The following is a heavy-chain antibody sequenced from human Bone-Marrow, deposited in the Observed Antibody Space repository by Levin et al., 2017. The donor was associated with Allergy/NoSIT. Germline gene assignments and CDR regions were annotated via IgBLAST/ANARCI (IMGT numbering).Heavy chain of an antibody. CDR1: GYTFTSYG. CDR2: ISAYNGNT. J-gene: IGHJ4*02. D-gene: IGHD3-3*01. CDR3: ARRSGPLYYFDY. Sequence: GESLKISCKASGYTFTSYGISWVRQAPGQGLEWMGWISAYNGNTNYAQKLQGRVTMTTDTSTSTAYMELRSLRSDDTAVYYCARRSGPLYYFDYWGQGTLVTVSS. V-gene: IGHV1-18*01.